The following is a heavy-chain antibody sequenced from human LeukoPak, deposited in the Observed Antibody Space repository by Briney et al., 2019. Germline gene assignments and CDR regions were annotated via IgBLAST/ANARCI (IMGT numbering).Heavy chain of an antibody. CDR3: ARGGYSYGYSYFDY. Sequence: PSETLSLTCPVSGGSISSYYWSWIRQPPGKGLEWIGYIYYSGSTNYNPSLKSRVTISVDTSKNQFSLKLSSVTAADTAVYYCARGGYSYGYSYFDYWGQGTLVTVSS. CDR2: IYYSGST. J-gene: IGHJ4*02. V-gene: IGHV4-59*01. CDR1: GGSISSYY. D-gene: IGHD5-18*01.